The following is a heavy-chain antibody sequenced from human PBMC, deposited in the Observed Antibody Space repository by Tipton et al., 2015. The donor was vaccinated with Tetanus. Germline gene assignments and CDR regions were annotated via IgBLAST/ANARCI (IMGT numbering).Heavy chain of an antibody. CDR2: IYYNGST. V-gene: IGHV4-61*03. J-gene: IGHJ2*01. CDR1: GGSMNSDEDY. Sequence: TLSLTCTVSGGSMNSDEDYWSWIRQSPGKGLEWIGHIYYNGSTKYNPSLKSRVTVSLDTSKKHFSLRLSSVTAADTAVYYCARGGLCVGPACAGISPLLDVWGRGTLVTVSS. D-gene: IGHD2-15*01. CDR3: ARGGLCVGPACAGISPLLDV.